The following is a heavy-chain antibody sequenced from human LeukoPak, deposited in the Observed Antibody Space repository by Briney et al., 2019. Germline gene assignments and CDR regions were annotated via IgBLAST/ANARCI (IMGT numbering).Heavy chain of an antibody. V-gene: IGHV3-74*01. CDR1: GFTVSGTW. D-gene: IGHD6-13*01. CDR3: ARRSSSWPSDDY. J-gene: IGHJ4*02. Sequence: GGSLRLSCAASGFTVSGTWMHWVRQAPGKGLVWVSRINNDGRSTSYADPVKGRFTISRDNAKNTLYMQMNSLRAEDTAVYYCARRSSSWPSDDYWGQGTLVTVSS. CDR2: INNDGRST.